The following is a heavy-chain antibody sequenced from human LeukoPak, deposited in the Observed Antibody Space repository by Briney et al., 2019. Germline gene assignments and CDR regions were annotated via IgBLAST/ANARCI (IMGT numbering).Heavy chain of an antibody. CDR1: GFTFSSYW. CDR2: IKQDGSEK. CDR3: ARRRSFDWFADVYGMDV. V-gene: IGHV3-7*01. Sequence: GGSLRLSCAASGFTFSSYWMSWVRQAPGKGLEWVANIKQDGSEKYCVDSVKGRFTISRDNAKNSLYLQMNSLRAEDTAVYYCARRRSFDWFADVYGMDVWGQGTTVAVSS. D-gene: IGHD3-9*01. J-gene: IGHJ6*02.